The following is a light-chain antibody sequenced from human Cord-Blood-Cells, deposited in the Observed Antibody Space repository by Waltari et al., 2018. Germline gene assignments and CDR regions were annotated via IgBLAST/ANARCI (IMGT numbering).Light chain of an antibody. CDR1: QGISSY. CDR3: QQYYSYPRT. Sequence: AIRMTQSPSSFSASTGDRVTITCRASQGISSYLAWYQQKPGKAPKLLIYAASTLQSGVPSRSSGSGSGTDFTLTISCLQSEDFATYYCQQYYSYPRTFGQGTKLEIK. J-gene: IGKJ2*01. V-gene: IGKV1-8*01. CDR2: AAS.